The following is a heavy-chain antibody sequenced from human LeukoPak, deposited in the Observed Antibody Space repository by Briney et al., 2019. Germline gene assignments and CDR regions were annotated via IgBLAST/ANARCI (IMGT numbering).Heavy chain of an antibody. D-gene: IGHD3-3*01. CDR1: GFTFSSYS. J-gene: IGHJ6*02. CDR2: ISSSSSTI. Sequence: PGGSLRLSCAASGFTFSSYSMNWVRQAPGKGLEWLSYISSSSSTIYYADSVKGRFTISRDNANNSLYLQMNSLRAEDTAVYYCAKDFGAFSPYGMDVWGLGTTVTVSS. V-gene: IGHV3-48*04. CDR3: AKDFGAFSPYGMDV.